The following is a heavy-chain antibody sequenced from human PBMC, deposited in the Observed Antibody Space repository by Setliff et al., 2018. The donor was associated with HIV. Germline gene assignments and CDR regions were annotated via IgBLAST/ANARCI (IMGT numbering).Heavy chain of an antibody. Sequence: GGSLRLSCAASGFTFNDYAMHWVRQAPGKGLEWVALIWIDGNRKEYADSVKGRFTISRDNSKNTVYLQMSTLRAEDTAIYSCATLARFAPDYWSQGTQVTVSS. J-gene: IGHJ4*02. CDR3: ATLARFAPDY. CDR1: GFTFNDYA. V-gene: IGHV3-33*01. CDR2: IWIDGNRK.